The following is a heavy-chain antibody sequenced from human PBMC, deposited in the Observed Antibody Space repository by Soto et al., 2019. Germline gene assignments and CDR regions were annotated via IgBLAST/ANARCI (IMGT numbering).Heavy chain of an antibody. D-gene: IGHD7-27*01. CDR2: IKSKTDGGTT. J-gene: IGHJ3*02. CDR1: GFTFSNAW. Sequence: GGSLRLSCAASGFTFSNAWMSWVRQAPGKGLEWVGRIKSKTDGGTTDYAAPVKGRFTISRDDSKNTLYLQMNSLKTEDTDVYYCTTPWGSNAFDIWGQGTMVTVSS. CDR3: TTPWGSNAFDI. V-gene: IGHV3-15*01.